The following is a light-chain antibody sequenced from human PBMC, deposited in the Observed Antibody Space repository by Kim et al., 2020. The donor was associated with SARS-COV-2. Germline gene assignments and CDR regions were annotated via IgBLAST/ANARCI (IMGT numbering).Light chain of an antibody. CDR1: QSLVHSDGNTY. CDR3: MQNTHWPFT. J-gene: IGKJ3*01. V-gene: IGKV2-30*02. CDR2: KVS. Sequence: PASISCRYSQSLVHSDGNTYLNWFQQRPGQSPRRLIYKVSNRDSVVPDRFSGSGSGTDFTLKISRVEAEDVGDYYCMQNTHWPFTFGPGTKVDIK.